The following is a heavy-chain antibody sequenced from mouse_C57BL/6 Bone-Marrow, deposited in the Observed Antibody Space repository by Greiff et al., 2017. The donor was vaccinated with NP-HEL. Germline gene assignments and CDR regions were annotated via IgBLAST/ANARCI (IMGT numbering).Heavy chain of an antibody. CDR1: GYSITSGYY. CDR2: ISYDGSN. V-gene: IGHV3-6*01. J-gene: IGHJ3*01. Sequence: EVQLQESGPGLVKPSQSLSLTCSVTGYSITSGYYWNWIRQFPGNKLEWMGYISYDGSNNYNPSLKNRISITRDTSKNQFFLKLNSVTTEDTATYYCARGGVLRSFAYWGQGTLVTVSA. CDR3: ARGGVLRSFAY. D-gene: IGHD1-1*01.